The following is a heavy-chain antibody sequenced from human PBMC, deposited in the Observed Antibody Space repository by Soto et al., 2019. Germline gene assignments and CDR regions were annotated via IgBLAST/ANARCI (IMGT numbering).Heavy chain of an antibody. CDR1: GFTFSSYG. CDR2: IWYDGSNK. Sequence: GGSLRLSCAASGFTFSSYGMHWVRQAPGKGLEWVAVIWYDGSNKYYADSVKGRFTISRDNAKNSLYLQMDSPRAEDTALYYCAKELGGYSYGYELDYWGQGTLVTVSS. D-gene: IGHD5-18*01. V-gene: IGHV3-33*03. CDR3: AKELGGYSYGYELDY. J-gene: IGHJ4*02.